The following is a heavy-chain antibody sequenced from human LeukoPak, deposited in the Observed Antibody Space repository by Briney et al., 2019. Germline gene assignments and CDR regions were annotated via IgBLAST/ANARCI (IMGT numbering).Heavy chain of an antibody. D-gene: IGHD3/OR15-3a*01. CDR3: ATTRDYADDFAS. V-gene: IGHV1-2*04. Sequence: ASVKVSCKASGYNFIGYYIHWVRQAPGQGLEWMGCINPRSGGTNYASKFQGWVTMTRDTSITKAYMDMSRLTSDDTAAYYCATTRDYADDFASWGQGTMVTVSS. J-gene: IGHJ3*01. CDR2: INPRSGGT. CDR1: GYNFIGYY.